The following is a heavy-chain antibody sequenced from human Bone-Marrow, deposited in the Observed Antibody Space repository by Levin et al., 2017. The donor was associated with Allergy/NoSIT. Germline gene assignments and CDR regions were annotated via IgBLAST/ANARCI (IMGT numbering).Heavy chain of an antibody. J-gene: IGHJ4*02. CDR1: GYSISRGYY. CDR2: IYHDGDP. V-gene: IGHV4-38-2*02. D-gene: IGHD1-26*01. CDR3: ARAEVWAFDF. Sequence: SETLSLTCTVSGYSISRGYYWGWIRQPPGKNLEWIGRIYHDGDPYYNPSLKSRVTMSVDTSNNHFSLQLTSVTAAATAVYYCARAEVWAFDFWGQGLLVTVSS.